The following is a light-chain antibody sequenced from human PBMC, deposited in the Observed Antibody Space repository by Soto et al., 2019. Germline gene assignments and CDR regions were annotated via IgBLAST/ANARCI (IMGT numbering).Light chain of an antibody. CDR2: LNSDGSH. Sequence: QSVLTQSASASASLGASVKLTCTLSSGHSSYAIAWHQQQPEKGPRYLMKLNSDGSHSKGDGIPDRFSGSSSGAERYLTISSLQSEDEADYYCQTLGTGIHVVFGGRTK. CDR1: SGHSSYA. V-gene: IGLV4-69*01. CDR3: QTLGTGIHVV. J-gene: IGLJ2*01.